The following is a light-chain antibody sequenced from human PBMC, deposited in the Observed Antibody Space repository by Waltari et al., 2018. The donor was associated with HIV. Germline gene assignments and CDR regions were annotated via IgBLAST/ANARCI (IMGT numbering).Light chain of an antibody. CDR1: SSNIVSNY. CDR2: RDF. Sequence: QSVLTQPPSASGTPGQRVTLSCSGSSSNIVSNYVYWYQQFPGTTPKLLIYRDFLRPSGVSDRFSGSKSGTSASLAISELRSEDEADYYCATWDDSLNSRVFGGGTKLTVL. V-gene: IGLV1-47*01. CDR3: ATWDDSLNSRV. J-gene: IGLJ2*01.